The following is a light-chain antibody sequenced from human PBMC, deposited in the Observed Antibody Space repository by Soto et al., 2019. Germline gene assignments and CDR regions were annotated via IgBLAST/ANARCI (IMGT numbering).Light chain of an antibody. CDR1: QSITNC. Sequence: DLQMTQSPSTLSASVGDRVTITCRASQSITNCLAWYQQKPGKAPKLLIFDASSLRSGVPSRFRGSGSGTEFTLTISSLQPEDFATYYCQQHNPYSPYTFGQGTKLEIK. J-gene: IGKJ2*01. V-gene: IGKV1-5*03. CDR2: DAS. CDR3: QQHNPYSPYT.